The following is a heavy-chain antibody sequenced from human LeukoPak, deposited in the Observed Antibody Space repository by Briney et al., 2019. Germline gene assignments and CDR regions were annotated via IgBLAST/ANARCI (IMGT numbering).Heavy chain of an antibody. CDR3: ARGSQDRGSDFDY. J-gene: IGHJ4*02. CDR1: GFTFSSYA. CDR2: ISYDGSGK. Sequence: PGRSLRLSCAASGFTFSSYAMHWVRQAPGKGLEWVAVISYDGSGKYDADSVKGRFAISRDNSENTLYLQMNSLRAEDTAVYHCARGSQDRGSDFDYWGQGTLVTVSS. V-gene: IGHV3-30*09.